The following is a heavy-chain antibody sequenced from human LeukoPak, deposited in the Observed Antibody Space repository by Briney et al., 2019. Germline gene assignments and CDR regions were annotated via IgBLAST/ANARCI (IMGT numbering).Heavy chain of an antibody. CDR3: AREGGFSRPLDY. CDR1: GFTFTSSNW. Sequence: PSETLSLTCDVSGFTFTSSNWWSWVRQPPGKGLEWIGEVHLDGRTNYNPSLKSRLIMSVDLPENHISLKLTSVTAADTAVYYCAREGGFSRPLDYSGQGTLVTVSS. J-gene: IGHJ4*02. V-gene: IGHV4-4*02. D-gene: IGHD3-3*01. CDR2: VHLDGRT.